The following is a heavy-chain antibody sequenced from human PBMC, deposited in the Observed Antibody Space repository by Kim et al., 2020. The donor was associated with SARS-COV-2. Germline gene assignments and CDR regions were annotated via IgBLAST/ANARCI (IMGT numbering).Heavy chain of an antibody. CDR2: IIPIFGTA. J-gene: IGHJ4*02. CDR1: GGTFSSYA. D-gene: IGHD5-18*01. Sequence: SVKVSCKASGGTFSSYAISWVRQAPGQGLEWMGGIIPIFGTANYAQKFQGRVTITADESTSTAYMELSSLRSEDTAVYYCASGDTAMATTPFDYWGQGTLVTVSS. V-gene: IGHV1-69*13. CDR3: ASGDTAMATTPFDY.